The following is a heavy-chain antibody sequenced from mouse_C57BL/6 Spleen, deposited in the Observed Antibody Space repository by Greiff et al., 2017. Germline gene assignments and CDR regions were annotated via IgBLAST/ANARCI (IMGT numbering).Heavy chain of an antibody. V-gene: IGHV5-6*01. Sequence: EVKLVESGGDLVKPGGSLKLSCAASGFTFSSYGMSWVRQTPDKRLEWVATISSGGSYTYYPDSVKGRFTISRDNAKNTLYLQMSSLKSEDTAMYYCAAITTVVATSPDYWGQGTTLTVSS. D-gene: IGHD1-1*01. CDR1: GFTFSSYG. CDR3: AAITTVVATSPDY. J-gene: IGHJ2*01. CDR2: ISSGGSYT.